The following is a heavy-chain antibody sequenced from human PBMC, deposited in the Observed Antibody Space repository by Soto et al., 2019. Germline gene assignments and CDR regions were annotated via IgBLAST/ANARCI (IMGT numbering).Heavy chain of an antibody. Sequence: SETLSLTCTVSYGSISTNMVFVAGFVKSAGKCLGWVGKVDHSGTAYFNPSLGIRVTFPVDTSKNQFSLTLYSVTAADTAVYYCARITGRHLDYWGQGTRVTVSS. CDR1: YGSISTNMVF. V-gene: IGHV4-39*01. J-gene: IGHJ4*02. CDR3: ARITGRHLDY. D-gene: IGHD3-16*01. CDR2: VDHSGTA.